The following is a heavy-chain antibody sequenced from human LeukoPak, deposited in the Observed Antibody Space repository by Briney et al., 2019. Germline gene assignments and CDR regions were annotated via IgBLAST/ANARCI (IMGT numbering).Heavy chain of an antibody. V-gene: IGHV3-15*01. D-gene: IGHD6-19*01. CDR3: AKGGQWLAPGLDY. CDR1: GFTFSNAW. CDR2: IKSKPDGGTT. J-gene: IGHJ4*02. Sequence: GGTLRLSCAVSGFTFSNAWMSWVRQAPGKGLEWVGRIKSKPDGGTTDYAAPVKGRFTISRDDSKNTLYLQMNSLRAEDTAVYYCAKGGQWLAPGLDYWGQGTLVTVSS.